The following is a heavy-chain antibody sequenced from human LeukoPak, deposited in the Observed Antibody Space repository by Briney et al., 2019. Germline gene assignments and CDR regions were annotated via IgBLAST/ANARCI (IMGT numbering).Heavy chain of an antibody. D-gene: IGHD3-3*01. CDR1: GGSFSGYY. J-gene: IGHJ6*02. V-gene: IGHV4-34*01. Sequence: SETLSLTCAVYGGSFSGYYWSWIRQPPGKGLEWIGEINHSGSTNYNPSLKSRVTISVDTSKNQFSLKLSSVTAADTAVYYCARITIFGVVNHYYYYGMDVWGQGTTVTVSS. CDR3: ARITIFGVVNHYYYYGMDV. CDR2: INHSGST.